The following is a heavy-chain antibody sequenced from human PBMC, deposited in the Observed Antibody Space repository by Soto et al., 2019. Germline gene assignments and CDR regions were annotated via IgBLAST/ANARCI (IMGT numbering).Heavy chain of an antibody. CDR1: GGSISSYY. J-gene: IGHJ6*02. CDR2: IYHSGST. V-gene: IGHV4-59*12. Sequence: SETLSLTCTVSGGSISSYYWSWIRQPPGKGLEWIGYIYHSGSTYYNPSLKSRVTISVDTSNNQFSLKLSSVTAADTAVYYCARDGGFCTNGVCPVYYYYGMDVWGQGTTVTVSS. CDR3: ARDGGFCTNGVCPVYYYYGMDV. D-gene: IGHD2-8*01.